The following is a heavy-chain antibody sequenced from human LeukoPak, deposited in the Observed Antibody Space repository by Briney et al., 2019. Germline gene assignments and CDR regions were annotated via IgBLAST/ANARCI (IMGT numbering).Heavy chain of an antibody. D-gene: IGHD3-22*01. CDR3: ARYYYDSSGYYYFDY. Sequence: GGSLRLSCAASGFTFSDYYMSWIRQAPGKGLEWVSYISSSGSTIYYADSVKGRFTISRDNAKNSLYLQMNSLRAEDTAVYYCARYYYDSSGYYYFDYWGQGTLVTVSS. CDR2: ISSSGSTI. V-gene: IGHV3-11*01. J-gene: IGHJ4*02. CDR1: GFTFSDYY.